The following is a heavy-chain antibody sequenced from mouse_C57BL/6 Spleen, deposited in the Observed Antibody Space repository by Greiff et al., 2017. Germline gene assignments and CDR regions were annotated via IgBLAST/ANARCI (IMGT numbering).Heavy chain of an antibody. CDR2: IDPSDSET. J-gene: IGHJ4*01. CDR1: GYTFTSYW. Sequence: QVQLQQPGAELVRPGSSVKLSCKASGYTFTSYWMHWVKQRPIQGLEWIGNIDPSDSETHYNQKFKDKATLTVDKSSSTAYMQLSSLTSEDSAVYYCASGCDYDDAMDYWGQGTSVTVSS. CDR3: ASGCDYDDAMDY. V-gene: IGHV1-52*01. D-gene: IGHD2-4*01.